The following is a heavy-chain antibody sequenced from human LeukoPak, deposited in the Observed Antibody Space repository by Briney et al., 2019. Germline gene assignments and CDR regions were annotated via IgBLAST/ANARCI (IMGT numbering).Heavy chain of an antibody. J-gene: IGHJ3*02. CDR1: GYTFIGYY. Sequence: ASVKVSCKTSGYTFIGYYMRWVRQAPGQGLEWMGWINPKNGGANYAPSFQGRVTMTRDRSISTVYMELTRLTSDDTAVYYCAKTPTRPVVPGGAFDIWGQGTMVTVSS. CDR2: INPKNGGA. D-gene: IGHD2-15*01. CDR3: AKTPTRPVVPGGAFDI. V-gene: IGHV1-2*07.